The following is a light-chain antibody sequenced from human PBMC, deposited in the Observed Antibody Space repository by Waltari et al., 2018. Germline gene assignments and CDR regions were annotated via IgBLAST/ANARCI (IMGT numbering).Light chain of an antibody. CDR2: YVY. Sequence: QQTPAKAPNLIFYYVYNRPSGVSSRFSCSKSGTTASLTISGLQAEDEADYYCSSYTTTNTPHYVFGSGTRVTVL. V-gene: IGLV2-14*03. J-gene: IGLJ1*01. CDR3: SSYTTTNTPHYV.